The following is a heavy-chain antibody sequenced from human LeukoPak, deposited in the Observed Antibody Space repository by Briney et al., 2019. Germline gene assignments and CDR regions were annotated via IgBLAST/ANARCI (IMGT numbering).Heavy chain of an antibody. J-gene: IGHJ2*01. CDR2: IYSGGST. Sequence: KGLEWVSVIYSGGSTFYADSVKGRFTISRDNSKNTLYLQMNSLRAEDTAVYYCARDGYFDLWGRGTLVTVSS. CDR3: ARDGYFDL. V-gene: IGHV3-53*01.